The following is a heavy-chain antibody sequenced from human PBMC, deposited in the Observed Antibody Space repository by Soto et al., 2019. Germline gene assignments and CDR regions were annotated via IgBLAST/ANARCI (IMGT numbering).Heavy chain of an antibody. CDR2: IYYSGTT. CDR1: GGSISSGDYY. J-gene: IGHJ4*02. Sequence: SETLSLTCTVSGGSISSGDYYWSWIRQPPGKGLEWIGYIYYSGTTYYNPSLKSRVTISVDTSKNQFSLKLSSVTAADTAVYYCARVLVVITQADYWGQGTLVTVSS. CDR3: ARVLVVITQADY. V-gene: IGHV4-30-4*01. D-gene: IGHD3-22*01.